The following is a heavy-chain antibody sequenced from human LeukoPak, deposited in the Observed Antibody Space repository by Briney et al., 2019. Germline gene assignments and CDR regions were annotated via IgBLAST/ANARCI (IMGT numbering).Heavy chain of an antibody. D-gene: IGHD2-2*01. CDR2: INPNIGAA. Sequence: ASVKVSCKASGYTFTGYYMHWVRQAPGQGLEWMGWINPNIGAANYAQKFQGRVTMTADASTSTAYMELSSLRSEDTAVYYCAREACSSTSCYAPYFDYWGQGTLVTVSS. CDR1: GYTFTGYY. V-gene: IGHV1-2*02. CDR3: AREACSSTSCYAPYFDY. J-gene: IGHJ4*02.